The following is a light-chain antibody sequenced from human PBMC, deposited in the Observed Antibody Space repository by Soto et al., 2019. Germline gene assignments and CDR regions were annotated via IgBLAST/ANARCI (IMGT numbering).Light chain of an antibody. V-gene: IGLV2-11*01. CDR1: SSDFGGYNY. CDR3: CSYAGTFYV. Sequence: QSALTQPRSVSGSPGQSVTISCTGTSSDFGGYNYVSWYQHHPGKAPKLMIYDVSERPSGVPDRFSGSKSGNTASLTISGLQAADEADYYCCSYAGTFYVFGNGTKATVL. CDR2: DVS. J-gene: IGLJ1*01.